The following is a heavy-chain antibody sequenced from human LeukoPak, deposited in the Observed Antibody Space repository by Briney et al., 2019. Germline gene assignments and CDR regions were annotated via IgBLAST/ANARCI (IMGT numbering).Heavy chain of an antibody. V-gene: IGHV3-23*01. CDR1: GFTFSSYA. CDR2: ISGSGGST. D-gene: IGHD3-22*01. J-gene: IGHJ5*02. CDR3: AKDPDSSGYFENWFDP. Sequence: GGSLRLSCAASGFTFSSYAMSWVRQAPGKGLEWVSAISGSGGSTYYADSVKGRFTISRDNSKNTLYLQMNSLRAEDTAVYYCAKDPDSSGYFENWFDPWGQGTLVSVSS.